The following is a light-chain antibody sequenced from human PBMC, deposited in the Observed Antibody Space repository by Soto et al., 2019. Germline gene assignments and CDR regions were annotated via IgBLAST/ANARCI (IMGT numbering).Light chain of an antibody. V-gene: IGLV4-69*02. J-gene: IGLJ3*02. CDR2: VNSDGSH. CDR3: QTWGNGTQGV. CDR1: RGHNSYA. Sequence: QSVLTQSPSASASLGASVKLTCTLSRGHNSYAIAWHQQQPGKGPRFLMKVNSDGSHSKGDGIPDRFSGSSSGTERYLTISRLQSEDEADYHCQTWGNGTQGVFGGGTKLTVL.